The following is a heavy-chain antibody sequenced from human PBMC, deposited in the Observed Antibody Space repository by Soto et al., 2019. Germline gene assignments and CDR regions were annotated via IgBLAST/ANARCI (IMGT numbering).Heavy chain of an antibody. CDR1: GLSLTTSAVA. Sequence: QITLQESGPTLVKPTQTLTLTRTFSGLSLTTSAVAVGWVRQPPGKALEWLAIVYGDDDKFYNPSLKSRLIITKDNSKKQVVLTLTDMDPVDTGTYFCVRRNDPYYFDFWGQGTLVTVSS. CDR2: VYGDDDK. CDR3: VRRNDPYYFDF. V-gene: IGHV2-5*04. D-gene: IGHD1-1*01. J-gene: IGHJ4*02.